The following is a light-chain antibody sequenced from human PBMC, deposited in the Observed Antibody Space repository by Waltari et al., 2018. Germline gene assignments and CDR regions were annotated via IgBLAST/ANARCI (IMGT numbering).Light chain of an antibody. CDR1: SSNIGAGYD. CDR2: GNG. J-gene: IGLJ2*01. Sequence: QSVLTQPPSVSGAPGQRVPIPCTGTSSNIGAGYDVPWYQQLPGTAPKRLINGNGNRPSGVPDRFSGSKSGTSASLAITGLQAEDEADYYCQSYDSSLSGHVVFGGGTKLTVL. CDR3: QSYDSSLSGHVV. V-gene: IGLV1-40*01.